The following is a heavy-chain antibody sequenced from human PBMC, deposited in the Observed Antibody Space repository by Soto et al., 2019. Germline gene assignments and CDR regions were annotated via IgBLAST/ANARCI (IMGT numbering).Heavy chain of an antibody. CDR1: GYTFTNYA. Sequence: ASVKVSCKASGYTFTNYAMHWVRQAPGQRLEWMGWLNAGNGDTKYSQRFQGRLTFTRDTSATTGYMELSSLRSEYTAVYYCARDGIVVVPSAMRVWFDPWGQGTLITVSS. D-gene: IGHD2-2*01. CDR3: ARDGIVVVPSAMRVWFDP. J-gene: IGHJ5*02. V-gene: IGHV1-3*01. CDR2: LNAGNGDT.